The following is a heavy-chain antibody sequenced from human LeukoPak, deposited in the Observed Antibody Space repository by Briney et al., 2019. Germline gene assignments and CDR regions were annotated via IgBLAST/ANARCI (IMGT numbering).Heavy chain of an antibody. CDR3: PRESTVTAFWFDP. Sequence: GGSLSLSCAPSGFTEAELGMSCVRPAPGKGLVWVASMNWNGGRSGYADSLKGRCIISRVGSKNSLYPQMNSLRAEDTTVYYCPRESTVTAFWFDPWGEGTLVTVSS. CDR2: MNWNGGRS. J-gene: IGHJ5*02. CDR1: GFTEAELG. V-gene: IGHV3-20*04. D-gene: IGHD4-17*01.